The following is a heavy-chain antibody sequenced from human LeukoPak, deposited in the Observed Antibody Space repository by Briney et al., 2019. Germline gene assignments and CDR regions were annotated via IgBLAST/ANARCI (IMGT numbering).Heavy chain of an antibody. J-gene: IGHJ4*02. CDR3: ARDSRYDSSGY. V-gene: IGHV3-30*14. CDR2: ISYDGSNK. Sequence: TGGSLRLSCAASGFTFSSYAMHWVRQAPGKGLEWVAVISYDGSNKYYADSVKGRFTISRDNSKNTLYLQMNSLRVEDTAVYYCARDSRYDSSGYWGQGTLVTVSS. D-gene: IGHD3-22*01. CDR1: GFTFSSYA.